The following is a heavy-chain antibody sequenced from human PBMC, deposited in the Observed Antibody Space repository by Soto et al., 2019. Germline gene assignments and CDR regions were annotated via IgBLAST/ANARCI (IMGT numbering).Heavy chain of an antibody. J-gene: IGHJ1*01. CDR3: ARGPTSYDFWRGDKYTQH. V-gene: IGHV3-7*01. D-gene: IGHD3-3*01. CDR1: GFTFSDNW. CDR2: IKQDGSEK. Sequence: GGSLRLSCVASGFTFSDNWMSWVRQAPGKGLEWVANIKQDGSEKYYVDSVKGRFTISRDNAENSLYLQMNSLRAEDTAVYYCARGPTSYDFWRGDKYTQHWGQGTLVTVSS.